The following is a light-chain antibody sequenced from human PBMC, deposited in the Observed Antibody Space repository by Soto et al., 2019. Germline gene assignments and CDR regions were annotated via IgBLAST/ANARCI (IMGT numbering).Light chain of an antibody. V-gene: IGKV3-20*01. Sequence: ETVFTQSPCTLSLSPCEIATLSCMSSQSVSSSYLTWYQQKPGQAPRLLIYGASSRATGIPDRFSGSGSGTDFTLSISSLEPEDFAVYYCQQYASSQWTFGQGTKVDIK. CDR1: QSVSSSY. CDR3: QQYASSQWT. CDR2: GAS. J-gene: IGKJ1*01.